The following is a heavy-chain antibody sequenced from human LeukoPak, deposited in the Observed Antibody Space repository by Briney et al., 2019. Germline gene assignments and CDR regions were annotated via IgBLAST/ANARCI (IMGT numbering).Heavy chain of an antibody. CDR2: INPNSGGT. D-gene: IGHD4-17*01. CDR3: ARDRGFPTVLLFHFDY. CDR1: GYTFTGYY. Sequence: GASVKFSCKASGYTFTGYYIHWVRQAPGQGLEWMGWINPNSGGTNFAQKFQGRVTMTRDTSISTVYMELIRLKSDDTAVYYCARDRGFPTVLLFHFDYWGQGTLVTVSS. J-gene: IGHJ4*02. V-gene: IGHV1-2*02.